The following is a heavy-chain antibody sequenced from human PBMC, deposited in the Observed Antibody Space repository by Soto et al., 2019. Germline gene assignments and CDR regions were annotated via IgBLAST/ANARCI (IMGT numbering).Heavy chain of an antibody. CDR3: ASILLGLYGMEV. Sequence: QVQRGQSGAAGKNPGCSGKVSCKASGGPFSSNAISWVRQAPGKGLEWMGGIIPIFGTANYAQKFQGRVTITADKXTSAAYMELSSLSSEDTAVYYCASILLGLYGMEVWGQGTTVAVSS. J-gene: IGHJ6*02. CDR2: IIPIFGTA. D-gene: IGHD2-15*01. CDR1: GGPFSSNA. V-gene: IGHV1-69*06.